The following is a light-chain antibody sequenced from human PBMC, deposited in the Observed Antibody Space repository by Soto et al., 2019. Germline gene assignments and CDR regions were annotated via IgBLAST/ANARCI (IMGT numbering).Light chain of an antibody. J-gene: IGKJ2*01. Sequence: EIVLTQSPGTLSLSPGERATLSCRASQSVSSSYLTWYQQKPGQAPRLLIYGASSRATGIPDRFSGSGSGTDFTRTSSRLEPEDFAGYYCQQYGSSGYTFGQGTKLEIK. CDR1: QSVSSSY. CDR2: GAS. CDR3: QQYGSSGYT. V-gene: IGKV3-20*01.